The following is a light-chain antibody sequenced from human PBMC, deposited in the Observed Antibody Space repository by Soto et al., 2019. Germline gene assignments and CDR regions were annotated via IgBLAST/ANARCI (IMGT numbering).Light chain of an antibody. Sequence: QSVLTQPPSVSGAPGQRVTISCTGSSSNIGAGFDVYWYQHLPGTAPKLLIYDNTNRPSGVPDRFSGSKSGTSASQAITGLQAEDEADYYCQSYDSSLSAVVFGGVTKLTVL. V-gene: IGLV1-40*01. CDR2: DNT. CDR3: QSYDSSLSAVV. CDR1: SSNIGAGFD. J-gene: IGLJ2*01.